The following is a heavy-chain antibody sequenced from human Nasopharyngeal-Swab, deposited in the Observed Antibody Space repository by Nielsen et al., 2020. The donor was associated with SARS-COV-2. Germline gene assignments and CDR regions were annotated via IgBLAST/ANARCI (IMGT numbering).Heavy chain of an antibody. Sequence: GGSLRLSCAASGFTFSSYSMNWVRQAPGKGLEWVSSISSSSSYIYHADSVKGRFTISRDNAKNSLYLQMNSLRADDTAVYYCAKDGGGWYTSGWYYFDYWGQGTLVTVSS. J-gene: IGHJ4*02. V-gene: IGHV3-21*04. CDR2: ISSSSSYI. CDR1: GFTFSSYS. CDR3: AKDGGGWYTSGWYYFDY. D-gene: IGHD6-19*01.